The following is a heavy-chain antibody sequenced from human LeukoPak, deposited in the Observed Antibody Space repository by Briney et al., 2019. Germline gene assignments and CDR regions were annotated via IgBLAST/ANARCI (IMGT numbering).Heavy chain of an antibody. CDR1: GYSISSGYY. CDR3: AGSGSYYNLDY. D-gene: IGHD3-10*01. V-gene: IGHV4-38-2*02. Sequence: SETLSLTCTVSGYSISSGYYWGWIRQPPGKGLEWIGYIYYSGSTNYNPSLKSRVTISVDTSKNQFSLKLSSVTAADTAVYYCAGSGSYYNLDYWGQGTLVTVSS. J-gene: IGHJ4*02. CDR2: IYYSGST.